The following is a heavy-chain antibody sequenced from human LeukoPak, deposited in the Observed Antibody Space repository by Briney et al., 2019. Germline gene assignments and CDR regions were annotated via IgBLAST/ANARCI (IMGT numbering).Heavy chain of an antibody. V-gene: IGHV3-30*18. J-gene: IGHJ4*02. CDR1: GFTFSSYG. CDR2: IFYGENNY. Sequence: GGSLRLSCAASGFTFSSYGMHWVRQAPGKGLEWVAVIFYGENNYYYADSVKGRFTISRDNSKNTVDLQMNSLRAEDTAVYYCAKEDVARELHSWGQGTLVTVSS. D-gene: IGHD2-21*01. CDR3: AKEDVARELHS.